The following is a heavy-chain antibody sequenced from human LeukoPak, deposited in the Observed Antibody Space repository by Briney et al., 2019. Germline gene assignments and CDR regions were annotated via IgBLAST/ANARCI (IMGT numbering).Heavy chain of an antibody. Sequence: GGPLRLSCAASGFTFSDYYMSWIRQAPGKGLEWVSYISSSGNTKYYADSVKGRLTISRDNAKNSLYLQMNSLRADDTAVYYCARDGGSAWFFRYWGQGTLVTVSS. CDR1: GFTFSDYY. V-gene: IGHV3-11*04. CDR3: ARDGGSAWFFRY. D-gene: IGHD6-19*01. CDR2: ISSSGNTK. J-gene: IGHJ4*02.